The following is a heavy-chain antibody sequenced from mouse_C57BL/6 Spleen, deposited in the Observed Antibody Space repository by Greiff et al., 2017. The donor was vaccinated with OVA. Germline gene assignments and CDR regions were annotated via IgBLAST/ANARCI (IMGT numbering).Heavy chain of an antibody. CDR1: GFNIKNTY. V-gene: IGHV14-3*01. CDR3: ASFITTVVASSDAMDY. J-gene: IGHJ4*01. D-gene: IGHD1-1*01. CDR2: IDPANGNT. Sequence: VQLQQSVAELVRPGASVKLSCTASGFNIKNTYMHWVKQRPEQGLEWIGRIDPANGNTKYAPKFQGKATITADTSSNTAYLQLSSLTSEDTAIYYCASFITTVVASSDAMDYWGQGTSVTVSS.